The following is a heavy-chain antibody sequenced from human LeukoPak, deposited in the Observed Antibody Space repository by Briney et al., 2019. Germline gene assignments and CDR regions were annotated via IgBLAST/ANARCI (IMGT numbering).Heavy chain of an antibody. J-gene: IGHJ4*02. CDR2: IYSGGNT. V-gene: IGHV3-53*01. CDR1: GITVSSNY. D-gene: IGHD4-17*01. CDR3: ARGIGSTVFFDY. Sequence: TGGSLRLSCAASGITVSSNYMSWVRQAPGKGLEWVSVIYSGGNTYYADSVKGRFTISRDNSKNTLYLQMDSLRAEDTAVYYCARGIGSTVFFDYWGQGTLVTVSS.